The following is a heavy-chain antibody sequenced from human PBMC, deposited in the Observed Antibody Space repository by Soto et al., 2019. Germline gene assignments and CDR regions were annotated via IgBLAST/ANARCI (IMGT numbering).Heavy chain of an antibody. J-gene: IGHJ4*02. CDR1: GYTFTSYG. Sequence: QVQLVQSGAEVKKPGASVKVSCKASGYTFTSYGISWVRQAPGQGLEWMGWISAYNGNTNYAQKLQGRVTMTTDTSTSTADMELRSLRSDDTAVYYCARDRNRYDSSGYYYFDYWGQGTLVTVSS. CDR3: ARDRNRYDSSGYYYFDY. CDR2: ISAYNGNT. V-gene: IGHV1-18*01. D-gene: IGHD3-22*01.